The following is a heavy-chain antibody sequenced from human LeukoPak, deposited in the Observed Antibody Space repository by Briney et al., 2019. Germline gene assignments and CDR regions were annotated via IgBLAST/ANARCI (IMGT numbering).Heavy chain of an antibody. CDR2: IYPGDSDT. V-gene: IGHV5-51*01. CDR1: GYNCTNYW. CDR3: ARQHGSGSYYSRAIDY. J-gene: IGHJ4*02. D-gene: IGHD3-10*01. Sequence: GESLKISCKASGYNCTNYWIGWVRQMPGKGLEWMGIIYPGDSDTRYSPSFQGQVTISADKSISTAYLQWSRLKASDTAMYYCARQHGSGSYYSRAIDYWGQGTLVSVSS.